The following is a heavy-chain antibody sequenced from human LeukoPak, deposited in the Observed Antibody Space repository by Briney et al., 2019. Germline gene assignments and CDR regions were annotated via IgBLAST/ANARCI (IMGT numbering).Heavy chain of an antibody. J-gene: IGHJ4*02. D-gene: IGHD6-19*01. Sequence: KPSETLSLTCTVSGGSISSYYWSWIRQPAGKGLEWIGRIYTSGSTNYNPSLKSRVTMSVDTSKNQFSLKLSSVTAADTAVYYCARKKISRIAVAGTCFDYWGQGTLVTVSS. CDR2: IYTSGST. V-gene: IGHV4-4*07. CDR1: GGSISSYY. CDR3: ARKKISRIAVAGTCFDY.